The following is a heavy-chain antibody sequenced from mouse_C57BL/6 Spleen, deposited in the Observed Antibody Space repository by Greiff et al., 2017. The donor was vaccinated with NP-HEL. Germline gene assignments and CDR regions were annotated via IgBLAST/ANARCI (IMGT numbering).Heavy chain of an antibody. CDR3: ARWGRWLRQYFDV. Sequence: EVKLVESGGGLVQPGGSLSLSCAASGFTFTDYYMSWVRQPPGKALAWLGFLRNKANGYTTEYSASVKGRFTISRDNSQSILYLQMKALRAEDSATYYCARWGRWLRQYFDVWGTGTTVTVSS. D-gene: IGHD2-2*01. V-gene: IGHV7-3*01. CDR2: LRNKANGYTT. J-gene: IGHJ1*03. CDR1: GFTFTDYY.